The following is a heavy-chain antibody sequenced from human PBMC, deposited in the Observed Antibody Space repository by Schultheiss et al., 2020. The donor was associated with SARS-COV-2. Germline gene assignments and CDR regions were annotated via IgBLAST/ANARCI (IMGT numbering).Heavy chain of an antibody. J-gene: IGHJ4*02. CDR1: GFTFSSYA. V-gene: IGHV3-30*04. CDR2: ISYDGSNK. D-gene: IGHD3-22*01. CDR3: ARSSGYYSYFDY. Sequence: GGSLRLSCAASGFTFSSYAMLWVRQAPGKGLEWVAVISYDGSNKYYADSVKGRFTISRDNSKNTLYLQMNSLRAEDTAVYYCARSSGYYSYFDYWGQGTLVTVSS.